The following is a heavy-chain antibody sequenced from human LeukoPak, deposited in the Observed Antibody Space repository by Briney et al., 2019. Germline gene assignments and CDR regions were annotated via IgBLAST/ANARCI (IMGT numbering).Heavy chain of an antibody. CDR3: ARGDSNYYGSGSYQAPFDY. CDR2: INHSGNT. Sequence: PSETLSLTCAVYGGSFSGYYWSWIRQPPGKGLEWIGEINHSGNTNYKPSLKSRVTMSADTSKNQFSLKVTSVTAADTAVHYCARGDSNYYGSGSYQAPFDYWGQGTLVTVSS. D-gene: IGHD3-10*01. CDR1: GGSFSGYY. V-gene: IGHV4-34*01. J-gene: IGHJ4*02.